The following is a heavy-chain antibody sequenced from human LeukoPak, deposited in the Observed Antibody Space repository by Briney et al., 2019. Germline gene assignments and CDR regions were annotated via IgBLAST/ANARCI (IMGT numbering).Heavy chain of an antibody. D-gene: IGHD5-18*01. CDR3: ARWLYSDTAMVYYFDY. CDR2: IYYSGST. CDR1: AGSISSGDYY. Sequence: SETLSLTCTVSAGSISSGDYYWSWIRQPPGKGLEWIGYIYYSGSTNYNPSLKSRVTISVDTSKNQFSLKLSSVTAADTAVYYCARWLYSDTAMVYYFDYWGQGTLVTVSS. J-gene: IGHJ4*02. V-gene: IGHV4-61*08.